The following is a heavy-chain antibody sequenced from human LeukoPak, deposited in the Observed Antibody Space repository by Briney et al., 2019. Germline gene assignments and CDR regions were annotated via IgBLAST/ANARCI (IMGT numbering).Heavy chain of an antibody. CDR1: GGTFSIYA. V-gene: IGHV1-69*13. J-gene: IGHJ6*02. CDR2: IIPIFGTA. Sequence: ASVTVSFTASGGTFSIYAISWVRQAPGQGLEWMGGIIPIFGTANYAQKFQGRVTITADESTSTAYMELSSLRSEDTAVYYCASGSLRRYYYGMDVWGQGTTVTVSS. CDR3: ASGSLRRYYYGMDV. D-gene: IGHD3-10*01.